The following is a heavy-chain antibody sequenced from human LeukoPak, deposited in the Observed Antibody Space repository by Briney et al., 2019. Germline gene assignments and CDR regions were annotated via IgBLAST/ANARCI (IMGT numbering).Heavy chain of an antibody. J-gene: IGHJ5*02. CDR2: MNPNSGNT. V-gene: IGHV1-8*01. CDR1: GYTFTNSD. Sequence: GASVKVACRASGYTFTNSDINWVRQATGQGLEWMAWMNPNSGNTGYAQKFQDRITLTRDTSTSTAYMELSSLTSEGTAVYYCARAAMVRGSWWFDPWGQGTLVTVSS. D-gene: IGHD3-10*01. CDR3: ARAAMVRGSWWFDP.